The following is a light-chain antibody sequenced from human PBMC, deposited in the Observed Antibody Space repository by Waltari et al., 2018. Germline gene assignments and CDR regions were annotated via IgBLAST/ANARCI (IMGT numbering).Light chain of an antibody. CDR2: DVI. J-gene: IGLJ1*01. CDR3: SSYTRSSTYV. Sequence: QSALTQPASVSGSPGPSITTSCPGTSNDVGGFNYVPWYQQHPGKAPKLMIYDVIKRPSGVSGRFSGSKSGNTASLTISGLQAEDEADYFCSSYTRSSTYVFGTGTKVTVL. V-gene: IGLV2-14*03. CDR1: SNDVGGFNY.